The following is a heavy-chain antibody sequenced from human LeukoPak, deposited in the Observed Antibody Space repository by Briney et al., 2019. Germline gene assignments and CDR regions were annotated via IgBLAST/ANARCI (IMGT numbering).Heavy chain of an antibody. Sequence: GGSLRLSCAASGFTFSTYWMHWVRQAPGKGLVWVSHINSDGSNTNYADSVKGRFTISRDNAKNTLFLQVNSLRAEDTAVYYCARLKTAIWVNDAFDVWGQGTMVTVSS. CDR2: INSDGSNT. J-gene: IGHJ3*01. D-gene: IGHD2-21*02. CDR3: ARLKTAIWVNDAFDV. CDR1: GFTFSTYW. V-gene: IGHV3-74*01.